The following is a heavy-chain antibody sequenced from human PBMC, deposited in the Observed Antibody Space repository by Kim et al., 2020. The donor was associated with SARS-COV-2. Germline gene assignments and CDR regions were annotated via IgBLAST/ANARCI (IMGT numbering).Heavy chain of an antibody. J-gene: IGHJ4*02. Sequence: GGSLRLSCAASGFPFTNAWMSWVRQAPGKGLEWVGRIKIKTDGGTTDYAAPVKGRFTISRDDSEDTLYLQMNSLKTEDTAVYYCTTAGFNSGRGGYWGRG. CDR2: IKIKTDGGTT. V-gene: IGHV3-15*01. CDR1: GFPFTNAW. D-gene: IGHD6-19*01. CDR3: TTAGFNSGRGGY.